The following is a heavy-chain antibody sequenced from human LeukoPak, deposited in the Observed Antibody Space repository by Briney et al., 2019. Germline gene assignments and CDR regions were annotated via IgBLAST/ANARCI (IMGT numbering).Heavy chain of an antibody. Sequence: PSETLSLTCAVSGYSISSGYYWIWIRQPPGKGLEWIGSLYHSDSIYYNPSLESRVTMSVDTSKNQFSLKLSFVTAADTAVYYCVRQHDSYHYYYMDVWGTGTTVTVSS. CDR3: VRQHDSYHYYYMDV. CDR1: GYSISSGYY. J-gene: IGHJ6*03. D-gene: IGHD6-13*01. CDR2: LYHSDSI. V-gene: IGHV4-38-2*01.